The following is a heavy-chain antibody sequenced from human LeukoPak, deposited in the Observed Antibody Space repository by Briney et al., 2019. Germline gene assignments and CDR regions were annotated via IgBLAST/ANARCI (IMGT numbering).Heavy chain of an antibody. CDR2: IYYSGST. V-gene: IGHV4-59*01. D-gene: IGHD5-18*01. J-gene: IGHJ4*02. CDR3: ARAIQLWFPFDY. CDR1: GGSISSYY. Sequence: PSETLSLTCTVSGGSISSYYWSWIRQPPGKGLEWIGYIYYSGSTNYNPSLKSRVTISVDTSKNQFSLKLSSVTAADTAVYYCARAIQLWFPFDYWSQGTLVTVSS.